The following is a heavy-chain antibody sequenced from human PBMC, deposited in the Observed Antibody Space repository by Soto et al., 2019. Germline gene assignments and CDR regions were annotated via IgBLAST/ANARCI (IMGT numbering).Heavy chain of an antibody. CDR2: MNPNSGNT. Sequence: QVQLVQSGAEVKKPGASVKVSCKASGYTFTSYAINWVRQATGQGLEWMGWMNPNSGNTGYAQKFQGRVTMTRNTSITPSYMELSSLRSEVTAVYYCAREMPTRGMDVWGQGTTVTVSS. CDR3: AREMPTRGMDV. D-gene: IGHD2-2*01. J-gene: IGHJ6*02. V-gene: IGHV1-8*01. CDR1: GYTFTSYA.